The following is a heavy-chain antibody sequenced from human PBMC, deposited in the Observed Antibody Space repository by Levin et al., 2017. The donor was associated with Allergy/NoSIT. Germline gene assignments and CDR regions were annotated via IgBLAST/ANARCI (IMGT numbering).Heavy chain of an antibody. CDR2: ISAYNGNT. Sequence: SVKVSCKASGYTFTSYGISWVRQAPGQGLEWMGWISAYNGNTNYAQKLPGRVTMTTDTSTSTAYMELRSLRSDDTAVYYCARVRAVLDPTTDYYGMDVWGQGTTVTVSS. CDR1: GYTFTSYG. J-gene: IGHJ6*02. CDR3: ARVRAVLDPTTDYYGMDV. D-gene: IGHD2/OR15-2a*01. V-gene: IGHV1-18*01.